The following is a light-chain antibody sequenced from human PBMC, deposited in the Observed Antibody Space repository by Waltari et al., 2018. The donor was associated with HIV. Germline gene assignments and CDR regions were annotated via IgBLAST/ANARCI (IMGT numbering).Light chain of an antibody. Sequence: QVTQSPSALSASVGDRVTITCRASQGIRTDLGWFQQKPGKAPKRLIYDASSLQTGVPSRFSGSGYEREFTLTIRSLQPEDFADYYCLQYNSYPWTFGQGTKVEIK. J-gene: IGKJ1*01. V-gene: IGKV1-17*01. CDR1: QGIRTD. CDR2: DAS. CDR3: LQYNSYPWT.